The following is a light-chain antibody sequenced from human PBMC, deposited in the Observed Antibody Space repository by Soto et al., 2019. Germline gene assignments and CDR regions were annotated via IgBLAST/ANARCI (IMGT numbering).Light chain of an antibody. Sequence: EIVLTQSPATLSLSPGERATLSCRASQSVSSLLAWYQQKPGQAPRLLIFNASNRATGIPARFSGSGSGTDFSFTISSLEPEDFAVYYCQQRSNWPLSFGGGTKVEI. CDR2: NAS. J-gene: IGKJ4*01. CDR1: QSVSSL. CDR3: QQRSNWPLS. V-gene: IGKV3-11*01.